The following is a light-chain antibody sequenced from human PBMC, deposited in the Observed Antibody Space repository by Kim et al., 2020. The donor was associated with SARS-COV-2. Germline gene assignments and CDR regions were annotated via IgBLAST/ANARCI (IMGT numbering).Light chain of an antibody. CDR3: QQRNNWPPAVT. V-gene: IGKV3-11*01. J-gene: IGKJ4*01. CDR1: QSSSVD. CDR2: DAY. Sequence: PGESATLACRASQSSSVDVGWYQHNPGQAPRLLIYDAYNRATGIPDRFSGSGSGTDFTLTISSLEPEDFAIYYCQQRNNWPPAVTFGGGTKVDIK.